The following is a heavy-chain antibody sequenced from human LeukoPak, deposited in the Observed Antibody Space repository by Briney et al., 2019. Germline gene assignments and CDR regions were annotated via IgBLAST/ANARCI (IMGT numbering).Heavy chain of an antibody. V-gene: IGHV3-11*01. CDR3: ATELGGSKGTGTTSDRTL. CDR2: ISINGSTI. Sequence: GGSLRLSCAASGFTFRVYYMSWIRQAPGKGLEWVSYISINGSTIYYADSVKGRFTISRDNAKNSLYLQMNSPRAEDTAVYYCATELGGSKGTGTTSDRTLWGQGTLVTVSS. D-gene: IGHD1-7*01. CDR1: GFTFRVYY. J-gene: IGHJ4*02.